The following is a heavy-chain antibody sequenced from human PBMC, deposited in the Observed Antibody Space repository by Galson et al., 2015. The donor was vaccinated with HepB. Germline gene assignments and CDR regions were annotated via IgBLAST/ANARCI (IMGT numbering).Heavy chain of an antibody. V-gene: IGHV3-30*18. J-gene: IGHJ6*02. CDR2: IWDDGSNK. CDR3: AKDIVVVPAAGYYGMDV. CDR1: GFTFSSFG. D-gene: IGHD2-2*01. Sequence: SLRLSCAASGFTFSSFGMHWVRQAPGKGLEWVAVIWDDGSNKYYADSVKGRFTISRDNAKNTLYLQMNSLRAEDTAVYYCAKDIVVVPAAGYYGMDVWGQVTTCTASS.